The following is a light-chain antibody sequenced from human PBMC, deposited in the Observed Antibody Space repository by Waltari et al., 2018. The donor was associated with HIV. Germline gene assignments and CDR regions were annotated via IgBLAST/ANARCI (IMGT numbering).Light chain of an antibody. J-gene: IGLJ3*02. CDR1: SSDVGGYDS. CDR2: EVM. Sequence: QSALTQPRSVSGSPGQSVTISCTGTSSDVGGYDSVSWSLQHPGKVPKPIIYEVMKRPSGVPDRFSGSKSGNTASLTISGLQTEDEADYFCCSYAGTYTYVLFGGGTKLTVL. CDR3: CSYAGTYTYVL. V-gene: IGLV2-11*01.